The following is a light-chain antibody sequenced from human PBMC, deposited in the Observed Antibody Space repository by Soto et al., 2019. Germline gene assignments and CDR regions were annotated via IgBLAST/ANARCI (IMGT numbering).Light chain of an antibody. CDR2: AAA. V-gene: IGKV3-20*01. CDR1: QSVSSAF. J-gene: IGKJ4*01. Sequence: IVLTQSPGTLSLSPGERATLSCRASQSVSSAFFAWYQQKPGQPLRLLIYAAASRATGIPDRFSGSGSAXXFTLTISRLEPEDFALYYCQQYGDSPPTFGRRTKVEIK. CDR3: QQYGDSPPT.